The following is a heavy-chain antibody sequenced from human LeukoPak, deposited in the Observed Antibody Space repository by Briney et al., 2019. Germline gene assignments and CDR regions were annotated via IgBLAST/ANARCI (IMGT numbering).Heavy chain of an antibody. J-gene: IGHJ3*02. V-gene: IGHV3-23*01. CDR3: AKALYYYDSSGYYPYGAFDI. D-gene: IGHD3-22*01. CDR1: GFTFSSYA. Sequence: PGGSLRLSCAAAGFTFSSYAMSWVRQAPGKGLEWVSAISGSGGSTYYADSVKGRFTISRDNSKNTLYLQMNSLRAEDTAVYYCAKALYYYDSSGYYPYGAFDIWGQGTMVTVSS. CDR2: ISGSGGST.